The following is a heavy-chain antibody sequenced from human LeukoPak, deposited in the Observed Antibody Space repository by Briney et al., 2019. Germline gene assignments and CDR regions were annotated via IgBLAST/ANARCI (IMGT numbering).Heavy chain of an antibody. CDR3: ARGRNTNIVVVPAANPLYYFDY. CDR2: INHSGST. Sequence: SETLSLTCAVYGGSFSGYYWSWIRQPPGKGLEWIGEINHSGSTNYNPSLKSRVTISVDTSKNQFSLKLSSVTAADTAVYYCARGRNTNIVVVPAANPLYYFDYWGQGTLVTVS. D-gene: IGHD2-2*01. J-gene: IGHJ4*02. V-gene: IGHV4-34*01. CDR1: GGSFSGYY.